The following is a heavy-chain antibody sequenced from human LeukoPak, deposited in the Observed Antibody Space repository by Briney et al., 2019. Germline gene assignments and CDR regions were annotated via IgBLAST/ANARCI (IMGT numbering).Heavy chain of an antibody. CDR2: ISYDGSKK. CDR1: GFTFSSYG. V-gene: IGHV3-30*03. D-gene: IGHD3-22*01. J-gene: IGHJ3*02. Sequence: GGSLRLSCAASGFTFSSYGMHWVRQAPGKGLEWVAVISYDGSKKYYADSVKGRFTISRDSSKNMLYLQMNSLRAEDTAVYYCARDLYDSSESAFDIWGQGTMVTVSS. CDR3: ARDLYDSSESAFDI.